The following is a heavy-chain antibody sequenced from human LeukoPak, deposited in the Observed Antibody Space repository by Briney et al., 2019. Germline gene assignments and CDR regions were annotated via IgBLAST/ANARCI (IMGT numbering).Heavy chain of an antibody. CDR1: GYTFTGYY. CDR2: ISAYNGNT. CDR3: ARMYYDFWSGTVDY. D-gene: IGHD3-3*01. V-gene: IGHV1-18*04. Sequence: ASVKVSCKASGYTFTGYYMQWVRQAPGQGLEWMGWISAYNGNTNYAQKLQGRVTMTTDTSTSTAYMELRSLRSDDTAVYYCARMYYDFWSGTVDYWGQGTLVTVSS. J-gene: IGHJ4*02.